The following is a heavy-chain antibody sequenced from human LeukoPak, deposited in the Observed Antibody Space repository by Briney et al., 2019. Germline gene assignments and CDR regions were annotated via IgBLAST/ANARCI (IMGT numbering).Heavy chain of an antibody. CDR1: GFSFSTYA. CDR3: ARVTYYDRSGVTDY. CDR2: ISISGSST. V-gene: IGHV3-48*03. Sequence: GGSLRLSCAASGFSFSTYAMNWVRQAPGKGLEWVSYISISGSSTYYADSVKGRFTVSRDNAKNSLYLQMNSRRVDDTAVYYCARVTYYDRSGVTDYWGQGTLVTVSS. J-gene: IGHJ4*02. D-gene: IGHD3-22*01.